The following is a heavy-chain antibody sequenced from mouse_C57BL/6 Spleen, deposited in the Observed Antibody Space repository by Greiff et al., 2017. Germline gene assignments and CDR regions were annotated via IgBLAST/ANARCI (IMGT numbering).Heavy chain of an antibody. CDR3: AGYSNYFDY. Sequence: VKLQQPGAELVRPGTSVKLSCKASGYTFTSYWMHWVKQRPGQGLEWIGVIDPSDSYTNYNQKFKGKATLTVDTSSSTAYMQLSSLTSEDSAVYYCAGYSNYFDYWGQGTTLTVSS. J-gene: IGHJ2*01. CDR2: IDPSDSYT. V-gene: IGHV1-59*01. D-gene: IGHD2-5*01. CDR1: GYTFTSYW.